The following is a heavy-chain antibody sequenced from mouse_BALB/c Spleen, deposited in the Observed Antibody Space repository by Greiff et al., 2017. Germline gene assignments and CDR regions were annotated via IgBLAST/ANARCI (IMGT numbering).Heavy chain of an antibody. CDR1: GYAFSSYW. CDR3: ARSSMATVVATDY. V-gene: IGHV1-80*01. D-gene: IGHD1-1*01. Sequence: QVQLQQSGAELVRPGSSVKISCKASGYAFSSYWMNWVKQRPGQGLEWIGQIYPGDGDTNYNGKFKGKATLTADKSSSTAYMRLSSLTSEDSAVYFCARSSMATVVATDYWGQGTTLTVSS. J-gene: IGHJ2*01. CDR2: IYPGDGDT.